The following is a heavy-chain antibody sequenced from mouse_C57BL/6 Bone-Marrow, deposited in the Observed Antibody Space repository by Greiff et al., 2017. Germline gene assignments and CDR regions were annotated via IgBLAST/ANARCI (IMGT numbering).Heavy chain of an antibody. Sequence: VKVVESDAELVKPGASVKISCKVSGYTFTDHTINWMKQRPEQGLEWIGYIYPRDGSTKYNEKFKGKATLTADKSSSTAYMQLNSLTSEDSAVYFCARWGYDEAWFAYWGQGTLVTVSA. CDR1: GYTFTDHT. CDR3: ARWGYDEAWFAY. D-gene: IGHD2-3*01. CDR2: IYPRDGST. J-gene: IGHJ3*01. V-gene: IGHV1-78*01.